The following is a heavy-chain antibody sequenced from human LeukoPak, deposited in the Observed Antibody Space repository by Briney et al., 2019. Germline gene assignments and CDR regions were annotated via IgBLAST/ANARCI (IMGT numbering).Heavy chain of an antibody. CDR3: ARANPGDGFDI. CDR2: VWYDGSNK. V-gene: IGHV3-33*01. Sequence: TGGSLRLSCTASGFTFSSYGMHWVRQAPGKGLEWVAVVWYDGSNKYYAASVKGRFTISRDNSKNTLHLQMNSLRDEDTAEYYCARANPGDGFDIWGQGTMVNVSP. J-gene: IGHJ3*02. CDR1: GFTFSSYG. D-gene: IGHD1-14*01.